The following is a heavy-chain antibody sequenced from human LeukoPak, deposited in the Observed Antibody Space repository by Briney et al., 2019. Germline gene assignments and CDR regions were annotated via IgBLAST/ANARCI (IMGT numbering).Heavy chain of an antibody. CDR1: GFTFSSYA. J-gene: IGHJ4*02. V-gene: IGHV3-23*01. Sequence: PGGSLRLSCAASGFTFSSYAMSWVRQAPGKGLEWVSAISGSGGSTYYADSVKGRFTISRDNSKNTLYLQMNSLRAEDTAVYYCAKDYRKGMRCLRWDSSSPLDYWGQGTLVTVSS. D-gene: IGHD6-13*01. CDR3: AKDYRKGMRCLRWDSSSPLDY. CDR2: ISGSGGST.